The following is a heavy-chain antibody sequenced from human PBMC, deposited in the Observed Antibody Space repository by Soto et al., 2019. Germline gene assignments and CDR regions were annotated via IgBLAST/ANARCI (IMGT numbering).Heavy chain of an antibody. V-gene: IGHV4-59*12. CDR1: GGSISSYY. CDR3: ARDTIFGVVTYYYYYYGMDV. Sequence: PSETLSLTCTVSGGSISSYYWSWIRQPPGKGLEWIGEIYYSGSTNYNPSLKSRVTISVDTSKNQFSLKLSSVTAADTAVYYCARDTIFGVVTYYYYYYGMDVWGQGTTVTVSS. D-gene: IGHD3-3*01. J-gene: IGHJ6*02. CDR2: IYYSGST.